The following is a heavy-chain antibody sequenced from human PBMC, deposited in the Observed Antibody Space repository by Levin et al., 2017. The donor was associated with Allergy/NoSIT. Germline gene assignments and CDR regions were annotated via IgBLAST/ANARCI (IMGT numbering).Heavy chain of an antibody. J-gene: IGHJ6*02. Sequence: GESLKISCKASGYTFTGYYMHWVRQAPGQGLEWMGWINPNSGGTNYAQKFQGRVTMTRDTSISTAYMELSRLRSDDTAVYYCARVILWFGEQLYGMDGWGQGTTVTVSS. CDR3: ARVILWFGEQLYGMDG. V-gene: IGHV1-2*02. CDR1: GYTFTGYY. CDR2: INPNSGGT. D-gene: IGHD3-10*01.